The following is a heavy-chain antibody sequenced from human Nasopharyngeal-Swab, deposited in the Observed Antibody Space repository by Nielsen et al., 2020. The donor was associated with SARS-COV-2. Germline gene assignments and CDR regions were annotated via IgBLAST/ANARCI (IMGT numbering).Heavy chain of an antibody. D-gene: IGHD3-3*01. J-gene: IGHJ4*02. CDR1: GNSIRTYP. CDR2: IYDSGNT. CDR3: ARAQDFWSPFDY. Sequence: SETLSPTCTASGNSIRTYPWNWIRQPPGKGLEWIGYIYDSGNTNYNSSLKSRVTISADTSKNQLSLKLSSVTAADTAVYYCARAQDFWSPFDYWGQGALVTVSS. V-gene: IGHV4-59*01.